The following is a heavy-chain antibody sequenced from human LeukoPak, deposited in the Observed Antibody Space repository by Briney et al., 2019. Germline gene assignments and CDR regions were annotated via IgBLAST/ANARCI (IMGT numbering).Heavy chain of an antibody. J-gene: IGHJ6*02. Sequence: VASVKVSCKASGYTFTDYYMHWVRQAPGQRLEWMGWINTYSGGTDYAQKFQGRVTMTRDTSISTAYMEVSRLRPDDTAVYYCARPMVRGVIFDGMDVWGQGTTVTVSS. CDR1: GYTFTDYY. CDR3: ARPMVRGVIFDGMDV. D-gene: IGHD3-10*01. CDR2: INTYSGGT. V-gene: IGHV1-2*02.